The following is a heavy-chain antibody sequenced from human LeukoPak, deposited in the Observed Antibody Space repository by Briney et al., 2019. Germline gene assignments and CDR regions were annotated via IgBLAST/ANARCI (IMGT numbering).Heavy chain of an antibody. J-gene: IGHJ2*01. D-gene: IGHD4-17*01. CDR2: IYYSGST. Sequence: SETLSLTCTVSGGSISSYYWSWIRQPPGKGLEWIGYIYYSGSTNYNPSLKSRVTISVDASKNQFSLKLSSVTAADTAVYYCARDHGDGFDLWGRGTLVTVSS. CDR3: ARDHGDGFDL. CDR1: GGSISSYY. V-gene: IGHV4-59*01.